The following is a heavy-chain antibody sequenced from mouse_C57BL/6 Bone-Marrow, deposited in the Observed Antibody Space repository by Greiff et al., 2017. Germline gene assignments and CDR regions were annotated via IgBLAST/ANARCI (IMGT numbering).Heavy chain of an antibody. CDR2: IDPSDSYT. J-gene: IGHJ4*01. CDR3: ARSGYSNYVYYYAMDY. Sequence: QVQLQQPGAELVMPGASVKLSCKASGYTFTSYWMHWVKQMPGQGLEWIGEIDPSDSYTNYNQKFKGQSTLTVDKSSSTAYMQLSSLTSEDSAVYYCARSGYSNYVYYYAMDYWGQGTSVTVSS. V-gene: IGHV1-69*01. CDR1: GYTFTSYW. D-gene: IGHD2-5*01.